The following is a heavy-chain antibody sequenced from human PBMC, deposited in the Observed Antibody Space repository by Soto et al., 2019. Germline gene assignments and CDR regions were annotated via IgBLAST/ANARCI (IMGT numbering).Heavy chain of an antibody. D-gene: IGHD6-13*01. V-gene: IGHV3-33*01. J-gene: IGHJ6*02. CDR3: GSPVYSSSAREGMDV. CDR1: GFTFSSYG. CDR2: IWYDGSNK. Sequence: QVQLVESGGGVVQPGRSLRLSCAASGFTFSSYGMHWVRQAPGTGLEWVAVIWYDGSNKYYADSVKGGFTSSRDNSENPLYLQRNSVRVEDRAVYYCGSPVYSSSAREGMDVWGQGTTVTVSS.